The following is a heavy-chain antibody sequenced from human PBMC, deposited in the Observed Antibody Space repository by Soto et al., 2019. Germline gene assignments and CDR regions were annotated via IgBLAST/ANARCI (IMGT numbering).Heavy chain of an antibody. CDR1: GGSISSDS. Sequence: SGTLSLTCTVSGGSISSDSWGWIRQPPGKGLEWIAYIYYSGSTNYNPSLKSRVTISVDTSKIQLSLKLSSVTAADTAVYYCARVRYDILTAYSYYFDYWGQGTLVTVSS. CDR3: ARVRYDILTAYSYYFDY. J-gene: IGHJ4*02. V-gene: IGHV4-59*01. CDR2: IYYSGST. D-gene: IGHD3-9*01.